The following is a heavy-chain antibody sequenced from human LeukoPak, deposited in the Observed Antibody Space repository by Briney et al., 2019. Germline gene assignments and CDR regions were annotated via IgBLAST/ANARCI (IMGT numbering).Heavy chain of an antibody. V-gene: IGHV1-18*01. CDR2: ISTPNGNT. J-gene: IGHJ4*02. CDR1: GYTFTGYG. Sequence: GASVKVSCKASGYTFTGYGISWGRQAPGHGLEWMGGISTPNGNTKYAQNLQARVTMTTDTSTSTAYMELRSLRSDDTAVYYCARSDRSGYYFDDSWGQGALVTVSS. D-gene: IGHD3-22*01. CDR3: ARSDRSGYYFDDS.